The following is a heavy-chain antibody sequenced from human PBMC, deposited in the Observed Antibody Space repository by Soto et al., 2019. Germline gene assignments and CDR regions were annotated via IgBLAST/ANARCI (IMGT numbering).Heavy chain of an antibody. D-gene: IGHD3-3*01. CDR3: ANGYQIGHDFCSGWRSGYYYGMDV. J-gene: IGHJ6*02. CDR1: GCTFSSYA. V-gene: IGHV3-23*01. Sequence: GGSLRLPCAASGCTFSSYAMSWVRQAPGKGLEWVSAISGSGGSTYYADSVKGRFTIARDNSKNTLYLQMNSLRAEDTAVYYCANGYQIGHDFCSGWRSGYYYGMDVWGQGTTVTVSS. CDR2: ISGSGGST.